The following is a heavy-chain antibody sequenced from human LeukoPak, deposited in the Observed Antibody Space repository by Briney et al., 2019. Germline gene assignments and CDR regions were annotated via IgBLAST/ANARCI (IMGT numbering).Heavy chain of an antibody. CDR3: ARDHDHLAAQDA. CDR2: ISSSSTI. CDR1: GFTFSTYS. D-gene: IGHD6-6*01. V-gene: IGHV3-48*01. Sequence: GGSLRLSCAASGFTFSTYSMNWVRQAPGQGLEWVSFISSSSTIYYADSVKGRFTISRDNAKNSLYLQMNSLRAEDTAVYYCARDHDHLAAQDAWGQGTLVTVSS. J-gene: IGHJ5*02.